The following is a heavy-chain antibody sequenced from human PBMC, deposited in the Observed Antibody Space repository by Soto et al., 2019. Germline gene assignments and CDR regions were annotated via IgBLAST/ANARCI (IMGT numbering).Heavy chain of an antibody. CDR3: ARDSGGGGYYYYYNMDV. J-gene: IGHJ6*03. V-gene: IGHV3-23*01. Sequence: PGGSLRLSCAASGFTFSSYAMSWVRQAPGKGLEWVSAISGSGGSTYYADSVKGRFTISRDNSKNTLYLQMNSLRAEDTAVYYCARDSGGGGYYYYYNMDVWGRGTTVTVSS. D-gene: IGHD2-15*01. CDR1: GFTFSSYA. CDR2: ISGSGGST.